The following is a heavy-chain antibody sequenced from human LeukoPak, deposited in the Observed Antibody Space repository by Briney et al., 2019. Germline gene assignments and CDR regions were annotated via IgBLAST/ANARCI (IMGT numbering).Heavy chain of an antibody. Sequence: ASVKVSCKASGYTFTSYYMHWVRQAPGPGLEWMGIINPSGGSTSYAPKFQGRVTMTRDTSTSTVYMELSSLRSEDTAVYCCARGDYGSGSYGNYYYYGMDVWGQGTTVTVSS. CDR2: INPSGGST. CDR1: GYTFTSYY. J-gene: IGHJ6*02. D-gene: IGHD3-10*01. CDR3: ARGDYGSGSYGNYYYYGMDV. V-gene: IGHV1-46*01.